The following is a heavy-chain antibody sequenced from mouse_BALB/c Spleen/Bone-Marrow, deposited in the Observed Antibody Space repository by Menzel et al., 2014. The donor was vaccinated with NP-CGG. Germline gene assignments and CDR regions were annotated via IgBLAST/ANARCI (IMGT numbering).Heavy chain of an antibody. Sequence: EESGGRLVTPGTPLTLTCTVSGFFLSTYDMSWVRQAPGKGLEWIGDIYGGSDSSYYATWAKGRFTISKTSSTTVDLKMTSPTTEDTATYFCAREGARNSLNLWGQGTLVTVS. D-gene: IGHD1-3*01. V-gene: IGHV5-12-1*01. CDR1: GFFLSTYD. CDR3: AREGARNSLNL. J-gene: IGHJ3*02. CDR2: IYGGSDSS.